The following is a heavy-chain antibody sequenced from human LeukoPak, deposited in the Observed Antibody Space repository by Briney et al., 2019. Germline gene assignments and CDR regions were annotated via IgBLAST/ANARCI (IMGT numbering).Heavy chain of an antibody. Sequence: GRSLRLSCAASGFTFSSYAMHWVRQAPGRGLEWVAFISHDGSNRYNADSVKGRFTISRDNSKNTLNLQMNSLRAEDTAVYYCARDLTGTGDYWGQGTLVTVSS. CDR2: ISHDGSNR. D-gene: IGHD1-1*01. J-gene: IGHJ4*02. V-gene: IGHV3-30-3*01. CDR3: ARDLTGTGDY. CDR1: GFTFSSYA.